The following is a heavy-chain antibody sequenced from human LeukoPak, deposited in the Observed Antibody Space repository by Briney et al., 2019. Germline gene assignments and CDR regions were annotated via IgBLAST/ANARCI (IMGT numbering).Heavy chain of an antibody. CDR3: TRQYYYDRSGLIDY. J-gene: IGHJ4*02. Sequence: GGSLRLSCAASGFTFSDHYMDWVRQAPGKGLEWVGRTRSKANSYATAYAVSVQCTFTISRDDSKNTAHLQMNSLKTKATAVYYLTRQYYYDRSGLIDYWGQGTLVTVSS. CDR2: TRSKANSYAT. D-gene: IGHD3-22*01. V-gene: IGHV3-73*01. CDR1: GFTFSDHY.